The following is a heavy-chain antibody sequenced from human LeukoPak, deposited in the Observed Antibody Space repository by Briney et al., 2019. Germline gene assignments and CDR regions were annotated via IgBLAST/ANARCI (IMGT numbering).Heavy chain of an antibody. Sequence: SETLSLTCAVYGGSFSGYYWSWIRQPPGKGLEWIGEINHSGSTNYNPSLKSRVTISLDTSKNQFSLKLISVIAADTAVYYCARALRYCSSTSCSNWFDPWGQGTLVTVSS. CDR1: GGSFSGYY. CDR2: INHSGST. V-gene: IGHV4-34*01. J-gene: IGHJ5*02. CDR3: ARALRYCSSTSCSNWFDP. D-gene: IGHD2-2*01.